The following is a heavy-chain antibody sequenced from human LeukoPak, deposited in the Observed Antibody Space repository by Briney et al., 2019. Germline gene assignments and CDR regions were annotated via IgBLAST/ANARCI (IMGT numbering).Heavy chain of an antibody. CDR2: INRSGST. J-gene: IGHJ6*03. Sequence: SETLSLTCAVYGGSFSGYYWSWIRQPPGKGLEWIGEINRSGSTNYNPSLKSRVTISVDASKNQCSLKLSSVTAADTAVYYCARDSSSGKYYYYYYYMDVWGKGTTVTVSS. CDR3: ARDSSSGKYYYYYYYMDV. D-gene: IGHD6-6*01. CDR1: GGSFSGYY. V-gene: IGHV4-34*01.